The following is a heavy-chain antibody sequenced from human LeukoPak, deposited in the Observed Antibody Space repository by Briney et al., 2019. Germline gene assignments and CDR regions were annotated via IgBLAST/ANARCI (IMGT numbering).Heavy chain of an antibody. Sequence: GGPLRLSCAASGFNFNKYDMTWARQAPGKGLEWISTITGRSDKTYYTDSVKGRFVTSRDNSKDTLYLQMNSLRAEDTALYYCAKGGWLDDLGQGALVTVSS. V-gene: IGHV3-23*01. D-gene: IGHD6-19*01. CDR2: ITGRSDKT. J-gene: IGHJ4*02. CDR3: AKGGWLDD. CDR1: GFNFNKYD.